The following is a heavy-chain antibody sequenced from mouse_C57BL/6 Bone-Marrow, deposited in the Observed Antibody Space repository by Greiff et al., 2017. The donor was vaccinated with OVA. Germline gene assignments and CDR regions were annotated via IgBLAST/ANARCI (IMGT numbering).Heavy chain of an antibody. Sequence: EVKLVESGGGLVKPGGSLKLSCAASGFTFSDYGMHWVRQAPEKGLEWVAYISSGSSTIYYADTVKGRFTISRDNAKNTLFLQMTSLRSEDTAMYYCARAAQAIYYFDYWGQGTTLTVSS. J-gene: IGHJ2*01. CDR1: GFTFSDYG. V-gene: IGHV5-17*01. CDR3: ARAAQAIYYFDY. D-gene: IGHD3-2*02. CDR2: ISSGSSTI.